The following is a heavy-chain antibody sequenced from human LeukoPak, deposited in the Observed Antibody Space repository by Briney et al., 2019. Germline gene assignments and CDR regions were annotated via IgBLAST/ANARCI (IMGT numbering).Heavy chain of an antibody. CDR2: IYYSGST. CDR1: GGSISSYY. V-gene: IGHV4-59*01. Sequence: PSETLSLTCTVSGGSISSYYWSWIRQPPGKGLEWIGYIYYSGSTNYNPSLKSRVTISVDTSKNQFSLKLSSVTAADTAVYYCARDGSYGSNWFDPWGQGTLVTVSS. D-gene: IGHD1-26*01. J-gene: IGHJ5*02. CDR3: ARDGSYGSNWFDP.